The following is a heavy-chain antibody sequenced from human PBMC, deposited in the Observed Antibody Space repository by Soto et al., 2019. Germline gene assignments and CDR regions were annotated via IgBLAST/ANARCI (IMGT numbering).Heavy chain of an antibody. CDR1: GYTFTGYY. CDR3: AREDSSGWYPSSNYFDY. CDR2: INPNSGGT. V-gene: IGHV1-2*02. J-gene: IGHJ4*02. Sequence: ASVKVSCKASGYTFTGYYMHWVRQAPGQGLEWMGWINPNSGGTNYAQKFQGRVTMTRDTSISTAYMELSRLRSDDTAVYYCAREDSSGWYPSSNYFDYWGQGTLVTVSS. D-gene: IGHD6-19*01.